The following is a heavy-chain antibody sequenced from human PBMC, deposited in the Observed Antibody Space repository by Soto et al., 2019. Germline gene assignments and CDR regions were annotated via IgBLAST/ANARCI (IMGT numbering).Heavy chain of an antibody. CDR1: GLTSSSYA. J-gene: IGHJ6*03. D-gene: IGHD3-3*01. CDR3: AKVAYDFWGGYMDV. V-gene: IGHV3-23*01. Sequence: GESLRLPCTASGLTSSSYAMSLVRHAPGKGLEWVSAISGSGGSTYYADSVKGRFTFSRDNSKNTLYLQMNSLRAEDTAVYYCAKVAYDFWGGYMDVWGEGSPVTV. CDR2: ISGSGGST.